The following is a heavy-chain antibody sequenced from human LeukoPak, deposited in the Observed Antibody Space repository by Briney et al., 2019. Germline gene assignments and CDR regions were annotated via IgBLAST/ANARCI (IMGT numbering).Heavy chain of an antibody. D-gene: IGHD2-2*01. CDR1: GFPFSSYA. V-gene: IGHV3-64D*06. CDR3: VKDSEVVPAMANWFDP. J-gene: IGHJ5*02. CDR2: ISSNGGST. Sequence: GGSLRHSRSASGFPFSSYAMHWVRQAPGKGLQYVSAISSNGGSTYYADSVKGRFTISRDNSKNTLYPQMSSLRAEGTAVYYCVKDSEVVPAMANWFDPWGQGTLVTVSS.